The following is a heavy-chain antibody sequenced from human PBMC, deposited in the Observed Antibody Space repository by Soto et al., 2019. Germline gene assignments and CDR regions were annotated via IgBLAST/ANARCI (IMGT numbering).Heavy chain of an antibody. V-gene: IGHV1-3*05. CDR2: INAGNGDT. CDR1: GYTFTSYP. D-gene: IGHD3-16*02. J-gene: IGHJ6*02. Sequence: QVLLVQSGAEEKKPGASVKVSCKASGYTFTSYPMHWVRQAGQRLEWMGWINAGNGDTKYSQKFQGRVTITRDTSASKDFMELSSLRSEEKAVDYCAGGDLSDVWGQGTTVNVSS. CDR3: AGGDLSDV.